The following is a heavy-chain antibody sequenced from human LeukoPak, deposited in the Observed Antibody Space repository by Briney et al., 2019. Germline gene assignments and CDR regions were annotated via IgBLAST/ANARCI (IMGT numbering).Heavy chain of an antibody. CDR2: ISAYNGNT. CDR3: ATYYDILTGYYTLDY. V-gene: IGHV1-18*01. Sequence: ASVKVSCKASGYTFTSYGISWVRQAPGQGLEWMGWISAYNGNTDYAQKFQGRVTMTTDTSTNTAYMELSRLRSDDTAVYYCATYYDILTGYYTLDYWGQGTLVTVSS. D-gene: IGHD3-9*01. CDR1: GYTFTSYG. J-gene: IGHJ4*02.